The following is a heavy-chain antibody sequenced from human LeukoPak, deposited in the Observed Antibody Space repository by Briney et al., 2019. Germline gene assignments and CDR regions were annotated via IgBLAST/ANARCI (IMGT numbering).Heavy chain of an antibody. D-gene: IGHD3-9*01. CDR3: ARAPPDILTGFPGAFDI. CDR2: ISSSSSYT. Sequence: KPGGSLRLSCAASGFTFSDYYMSWIRQAPGKGLEWVSYISSSSSYTNYADSVKGRSTISRDNAKNSLYLQMNSLRAEDTAVYYCARAPPDILTGFPGAFDIWGQGTMVTVSS. J-gene: IGHJ3*02. CDR1: GFTFSDYY. V-gene: IGHV3-11*05.